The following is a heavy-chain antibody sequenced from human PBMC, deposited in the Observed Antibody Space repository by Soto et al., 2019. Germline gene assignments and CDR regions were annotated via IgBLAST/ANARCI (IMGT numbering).Heavy chain of an antibody. CDR3: SHLAGVAGSYFDF. D-gene: IGHD2-15*01. CDR2: IYWDDDK. J-gene: IGHJ4*02. CDR1: GFSLSTPGVG. V-gene: IGHV2-5*02. Sequence: QMTLKESGPQMVKPKETLTLTCTFSGFSLSTPGVGVGWIRQPPGKALEWLALIYWDDDKRFSPSLRNRISITKDTSEIQVVLSMTNMDPVDTATYFCSHLAGVAGSYFDFWGQGILIAVSS.